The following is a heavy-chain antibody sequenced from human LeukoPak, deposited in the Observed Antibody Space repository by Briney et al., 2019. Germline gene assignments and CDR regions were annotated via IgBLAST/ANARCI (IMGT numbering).Heavy chain of an antibody. CDR2: IYTSGST. D-gene: IGHD3-3*01. CDR1: GGSISSGSYY. Sequence: SQTLSLTCTVSGGSISSGSYYWSWIRQPAGKGLEWIGRIYTSGSTNYNPSLKSRVTISVDTSKNQFSLKLSSVTAADTAVYYCARASTIFGGFDSWGQGTLVTVSS. CDR3: ARASTIFGGFDS. V-gene: IGHV4-61*02. J-gene: IGHJ5*01.